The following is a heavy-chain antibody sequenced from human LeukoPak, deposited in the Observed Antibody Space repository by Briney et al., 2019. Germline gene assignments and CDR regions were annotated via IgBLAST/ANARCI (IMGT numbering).Heavy chain of an antibody. CDR3: ARGGNSPAWFDP. D-gene: IGHD4-23*01. CDR2: IYHSGST. Sequence: SQTLSLTCTVSGGSISSGGYYWSWIRQPPGKGLEWIGYIYHSGSTYYNPSLKSRVTISVDRSKNRFSLKLSSVTAADTAVYYCARGGNSPAWFDPWGQGTLVTVSS. V-gene: IGHV4-30-2*01. J-gene: IGHJ5*02. CDR1: GGSISSGGYY.